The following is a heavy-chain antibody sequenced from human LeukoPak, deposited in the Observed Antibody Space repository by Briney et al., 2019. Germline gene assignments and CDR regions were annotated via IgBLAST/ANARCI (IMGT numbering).Heavy chain of an antibody. CDR1: GGSISSSSYY. Sequence: SETLSLTCTVSGGSISSSSYYWGWIRQPPGKGLEWIGNIYHSGSTYYNPSLKSRVTISVDTSKNQFSLKLSSVTAADTAVYYCARYHVLNRGVNWFDPWGQGTLVTVSS. CDR2: IYHSGST. V-gene: IGHV4-39*07. J-gene: IGHJ5*02. D-gene: IGHD2-2*01. CDR3: ARYHVLNRGVNWFDP.